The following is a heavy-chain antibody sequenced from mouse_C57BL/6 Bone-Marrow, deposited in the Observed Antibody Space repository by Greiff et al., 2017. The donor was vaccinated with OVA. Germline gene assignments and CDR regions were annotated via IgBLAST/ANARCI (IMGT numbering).Heavy chain of an antibody. Sequence: EVHLVESGGGLVKPGGSLKLSCAASGFTFSDYGMHWVRQAPEKGLEWVAYISSGSSTIYYAATVKGRFTISRDNAKNTLFLQMTSLRSEDTAMYYCARRNLLLRSWFAYWGQGTLVTVSA. D-gene: IGHD1-1*01. CDR1: GFTFSDYG. J-gene: IGHJ3*01. CDR3: ARRNLLLRSWFAY. CDR2: ISSGSSTI. V-gene: IGHV5-17*01.